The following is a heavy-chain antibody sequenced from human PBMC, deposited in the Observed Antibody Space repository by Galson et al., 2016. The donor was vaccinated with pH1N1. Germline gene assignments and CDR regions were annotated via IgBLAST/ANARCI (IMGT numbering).Heavy chain of an antibody. CDR1: GGSIYSSSYL. J-gene: IGHJ6*02. CDR3: ARGPYGSGPFYYHGLDV. CDR2: TYYTGST. Sequence: SETLSLTCTVSGGSIYSSSYLWGWIRQSPEKGLEWLGSTYYTGSTYYNPSLRSRVTISVDTSKNQFSLKLTSVTASDTAVYYCARGPYGSGPFYYHGLDVWGQGTTVTVSS. D-gene: IGHD3-10*01. V-gene: IGHV4-39*02.